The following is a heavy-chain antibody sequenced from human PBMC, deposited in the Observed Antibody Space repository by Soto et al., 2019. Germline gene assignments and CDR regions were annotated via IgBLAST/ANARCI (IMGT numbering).Heavy chain of an antibody. V-gene: IGHV4-31*03. CDR2: ISYSEST. CDR1: GYSLSSRCYY. CDR3: AGGNDYAKIGY. Sequence: TLSLTCPVSGYSLSSRCYYFRWLRQFPGKGLEWIGYISYSESTDYNPSLKSRVTISADTSKNQFSLKLSSVTAADTAVYYCAGGNDYAKIGYWGQGAQVTVSA. D-gene: IGHD4-17*01. J-gene: IGHJ4*02.